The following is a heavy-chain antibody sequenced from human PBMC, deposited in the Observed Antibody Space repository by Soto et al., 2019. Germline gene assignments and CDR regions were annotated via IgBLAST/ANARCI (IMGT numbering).Heavy chain of an antibody. CDR3: ARGHPVIRLGSY. Sequence: SETLSLTCTVSGGSVSSGSYYWSWIRQPPGKGLEWIGYIYYSGSTNYNPSLKSRVTISVDTSKNQFSLKLSSVTAADTAVYYCARGHPVIRLGSYWGQGTLVTVSS. D-gene: IGHD3-16*02. V-gene: IGHV4-61*01. J-gene: IGHJ4*02. CDR2: IYYSGST. CDR1: GGSVSSGSYY.